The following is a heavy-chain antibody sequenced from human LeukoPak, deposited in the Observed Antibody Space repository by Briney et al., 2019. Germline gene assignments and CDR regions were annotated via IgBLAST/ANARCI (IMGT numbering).Heavy chain of an antibody. CDR1: GFTFSSYW. D-gene: IGHD2-2*01. J-gene: IGHJ4*02. Sequence: EAGGSLRLSCAASGFTFSSYWMHWVRQAPGKGLVWVSRINSDGSSTSYADSVKGRFTISRDNAKNTLYLQMNSLRAEDTAVYYCAKLAEYCGSTSCVDYWGQGTLVTVSS. CDR3: AKLAEYCGSTSCVDY. V-gene: IGHV3-74*01. CDR2: INSDGSST.